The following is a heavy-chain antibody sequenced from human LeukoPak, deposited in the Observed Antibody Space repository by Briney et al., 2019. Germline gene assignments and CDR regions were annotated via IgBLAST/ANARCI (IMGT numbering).Heavy chain of an antibody. J-gene: IGHJ6*03. V-gene: IGHV4-34*01. CDR1: GGSFSGYY. Sequence: SETLSLTCAVYGGSFSGYYWSWIRQPPGKGLEWIGEINHSGSTNYNPSLKSRVTISVDTSKNQFSLKLSSVTAADTAVYYCARRWRVRGVIITTRRYYYYYYMDVWGKGTTVTISS. D-gene: IGHD3-10*01. CDR2: INHSGST. CDR3: ARRWRVRGVIITTRRYYYYYYMDV.